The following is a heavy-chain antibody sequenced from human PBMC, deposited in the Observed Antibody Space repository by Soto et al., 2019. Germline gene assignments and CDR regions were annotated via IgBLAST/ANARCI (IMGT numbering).Heavy chain of an antibody. J-gene: IGHJ3*02. D-gene: IGHD3-3*01. CDR3: AGTRDFWSGYDAFDI. V-gene: IGHV4-59*01. Sequence: SRVTISLDTSKNQFSLKLSSVTAADTAVYFCAGTRDFWSGYDAFDIWGQGTMVTVSS.